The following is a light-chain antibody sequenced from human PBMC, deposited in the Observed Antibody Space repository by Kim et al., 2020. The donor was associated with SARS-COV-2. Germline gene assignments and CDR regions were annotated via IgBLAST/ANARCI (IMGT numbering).Light chain of an antibody. Sequence: ISNSLVWYQHKSGKAPNLLLYTPSTLHSVVPSRFSGSGSGTDYTLTISSLQPEDFATYYCQQYYSVPLTFGGGTKVDIK. CDR3: QQYYSVPLT. V-gene: IGKV1-NL1*01. CDR2: TPS. CDR1: ISNS. J-gene: IGKJ4*01.